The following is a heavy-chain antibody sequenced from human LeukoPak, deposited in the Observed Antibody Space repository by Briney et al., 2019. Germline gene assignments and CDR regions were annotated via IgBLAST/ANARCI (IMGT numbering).Heavy chain of an antibody. CDR1: GGSFSGYY. CDR2: INHSGST. V-gene: IGHV4-34*01. D-gene: IGHD1-26*01. J-gene: IGHJ4*02. CDR3: HRGSYYLDY. Sequence: PSETLSLTCAVYGGSFSGYYWSWIRQPPGKGLEWIGEINHSGSTNYNPSLKSRVTISVATSTNQFSLKLSSVTAADTAVYYCHRGSYYLDYWGQGTLVTVSS.